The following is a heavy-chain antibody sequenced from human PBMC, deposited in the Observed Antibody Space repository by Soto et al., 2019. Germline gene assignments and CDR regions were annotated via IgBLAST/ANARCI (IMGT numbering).Heavy chain of an antibody. J-gene: IGHJ4*02. CDR3: ASRDPGTSVDY. D-gene: IGHD1-7*01. Sequence: LSLTCTVSGGSISSGRYYWNWIHQHPGKGLEWIGYIYHSGNTYYNPSLKSRSSISLDTSENQFSLKVTSLTAADTAVYYCASRDPGTSVDYWGQGTLVTVSS. V-gene: IGHV4-31*03. CDR1: GGSISSGRYY. CDR2: IYHSGNT.